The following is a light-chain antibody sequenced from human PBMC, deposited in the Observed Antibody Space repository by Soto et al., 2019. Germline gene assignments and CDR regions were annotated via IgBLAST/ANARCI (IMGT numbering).Light chain of an antibody. V-gene: IGKV3-20*01. CDR3: QQYDSSWT. CDR2: GAS. Sequence: EIVMTQSPATLPVSPGERATLSCRASQSVSSNLAWYQQKPGQAPRLLIYGASSRATGIPDRFSGSGSGTDFTLTISRLEPEDFAVYYCQQYDSSWTFGQGTKVDIK. J-gene: IGKJ1*01. CDR1: QSVSSN.